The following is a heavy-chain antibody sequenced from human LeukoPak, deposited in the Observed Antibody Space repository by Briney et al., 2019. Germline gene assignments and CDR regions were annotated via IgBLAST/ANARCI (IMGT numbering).Heavy chain of an antibody. CDR3: AKLLSKGRKGYCSSTSCNDY. D-gene: IGHD2-2*01. J-gene: IGHJ4*02. CDR1: GFTFSSYG. Sequence: GRSLRLSCAASGFTFSSYGMHWVRQAPGKGLEWVAVISYDGSNKYYADSVKGRFTISRDNSKNTLYLQMNSLRAEDTAVYYCAKLLSKGRKGYCSSTSCNDYWGQGTLLTVSS. V-gene: IGHV3-30*18. CDR2: ISYDGSNK.